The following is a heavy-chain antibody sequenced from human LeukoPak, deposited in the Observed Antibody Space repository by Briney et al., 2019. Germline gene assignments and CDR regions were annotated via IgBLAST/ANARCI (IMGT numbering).Heavy chain of an antibody. CDR3: ARVQGGGYRTADY. V-gene: IGHV3-30*04. J-gene: IGHJ4*02. CDR2: ILENGSYQ. D-gene: IGHD6-19*01. CDR1: GFTFSNYI. Sequence: GGSLRLSCAASGFTFSNYIMHWVRQAPGKGLDWVAVILENGSYQYYADSVKGRFTTSRDNSKNTLFLQMNSLRDEDTAMYYCARVQGGGYRTADYWGQGTLVTVSS.